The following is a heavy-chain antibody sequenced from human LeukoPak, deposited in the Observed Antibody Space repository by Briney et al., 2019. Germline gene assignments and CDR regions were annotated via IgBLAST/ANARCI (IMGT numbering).Heavy chain of an antibody. Sequence: ASVKVSCKASGYTFTSYDINWVRQTTGRGLEWMGWINPNSGGTNFAQKFQGRVAMTRDTSISTAYMELGSLRSDDTAVYYCARARWQLVPYFDSWGQGTLVTVSS. CDR1: GYTFTSYD. D-gene: IGHD6-6*01. CDR3: ARARWQLVPYFDS. V-gene: IGHV1-2*02. J-gene: IGHJ4*02. CDR2: INPNSGGT.